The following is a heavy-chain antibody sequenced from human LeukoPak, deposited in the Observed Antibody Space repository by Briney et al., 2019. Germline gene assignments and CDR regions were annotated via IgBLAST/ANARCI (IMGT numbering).Heavy chain of an antibody. CDR3: ARAEMTYYDILTGYYGSAFDI. D-gene: IGHD3-9*01. J-gene: IGHJ3*02. CDR1: GGSISSTSYY. Sequence: PSETLSLTCTVPGGSISSTSYYWGWIRQPPGKGLEWIGRIYTSGSTNYNPSLKSRVTISVDTSKNQFSLKLSSVTAADTAVYYCARAEMTYYDILTGYYGSAFDIWGQGTMVTVSS. CDR2: IYTSGST. V-gene: IGHV4-61*02.